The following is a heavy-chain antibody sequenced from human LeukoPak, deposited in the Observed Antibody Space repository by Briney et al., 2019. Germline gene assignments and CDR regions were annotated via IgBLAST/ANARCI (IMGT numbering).Heavy chain of an antibody. J-gene: IGHJ4*02. Sequence: SETLSLTCAVYGGSFSGYYWSWIREPPGKGLEWSGEINHSGSTNYNPSLKSRVTISVDTSKNQFSLQLSSVTAADTAVYYCARGWVVGATIDYWGQGTLVTVSS. V-gene: IGHV4-34*01. CDR2: INHSGST. D-gene: IGHD1-26*01. CDR1: GGSFSGYY. CDR3: ARGWVVGATIDY.